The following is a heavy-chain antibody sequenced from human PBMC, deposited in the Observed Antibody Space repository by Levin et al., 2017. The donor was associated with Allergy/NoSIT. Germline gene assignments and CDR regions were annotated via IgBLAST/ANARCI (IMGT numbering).Heavy chain of an antibody. V-gene: IGHV4-30-4*01. CDR2: IYYSGST. CDR3: ARDSYYDSSGYSYYFDY. J-gene: IGHJ4*02. Sequence: SQTLSLTCTVSGGSISSGDHYWSGSRQPPGKGLEWIGYIYYSGSTYYNPSLKSRVTISVDTSKNQFSLKLSSVTAADTAVYYCARDSYYDSSGYSYYFDYWGQGTLVTVSS. CDR1: GGSISSGDHY. D-gene: IGHD3-22*01.